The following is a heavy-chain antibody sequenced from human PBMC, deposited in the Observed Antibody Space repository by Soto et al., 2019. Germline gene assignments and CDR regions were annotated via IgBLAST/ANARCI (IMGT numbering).Heavy chain of an antibody. CDR2: ISAYDGKT. CDR3: ARDTESNRYND. V-gene: IGHV1-18*01. J-gene: IGHJ1*01. Sequence: ASVKVSCKTSGYTFNTYGINWVRQAPGQGLELMGWISAYDGKTTYAEKFQSRVTLTTDTSASTAYMELRSLTSDDTAMYYCARDTESNRYNDWGQGTLVTVSS. CDR1: GYTFNTYG. D-gene: IGHD1-20*01.